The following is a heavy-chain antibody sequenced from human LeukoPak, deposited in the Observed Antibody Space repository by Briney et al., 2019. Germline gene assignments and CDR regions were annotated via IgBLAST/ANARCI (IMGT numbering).Heavy chain of an antibody. Sequence: PGGSLRLSCAASGFTFDDYAMHWVRQAPGKGLEWVSGISWNSGSIGYADFVKGRFTISRDNAKNSPYLQMNSLRAEDTALYYCAKGRIQLWPYYFDYWGQGTLVTVSS. V-gene: IGHV3-9*01. CDR2: ISWNSGSI. J-gene: IGHJ4*02. CDR3: AKGRIQLWPYYFDY. D-gene: IGHD5-18*01. CDR1: GFTFDDYA.